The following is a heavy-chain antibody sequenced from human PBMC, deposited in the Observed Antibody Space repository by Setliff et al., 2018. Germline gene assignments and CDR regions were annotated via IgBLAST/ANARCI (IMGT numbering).Heavy chain of an antibody. V-gene: IGHV4-39*01. CDR1: GGSVSNSGFF. J-gene: IGHJ5*02. CDR3: GRGFSRIEGWGNWFDP. CDR2: IYDSGSS. Sequence: SETLFLTCTVSGGSVSNSGFFWGWLRQAPGKGLEWIGNIYDSGSSNYNASLKSRLIITRDTSKNQISLKLTSVTAADTAVYCCGRGFSRIEGWGNWFDPWGQGILGTVS. D-gene: IGHD2-15*01.